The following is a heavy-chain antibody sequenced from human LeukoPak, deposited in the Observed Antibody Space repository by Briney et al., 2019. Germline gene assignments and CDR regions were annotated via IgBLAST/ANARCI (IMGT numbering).Heavy chain of an antibody. CDR3: VRGRSILAY. CDR1: GGSFSGYY. CDR2: INHSGST. Sequence: PSETLSLTCAVYGGSFSGYYWSWIRQPPGKGLEWIGEINHSGSTSYNPSLKSRVTISVDTSKNQFSLKLSSVTAADTAVYYCVRGRSILAYWGQGTLVTVSS. J-gene: IGHJ4*02. V-gene: IGHV4-34*01. D-gene: IGHD2-15*01.